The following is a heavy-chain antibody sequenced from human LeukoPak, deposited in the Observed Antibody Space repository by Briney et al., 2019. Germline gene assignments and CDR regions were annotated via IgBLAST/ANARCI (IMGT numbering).Heavy chain of an antibody. J-gene: IGHJ4*02. CDR3: ARVRSSSWFDY. CDR2: ISSDGTST. Sequence: PGESLRLSCSASGFTFSSSSMHWVRRAPGKGLVWVSRISSDGTSTNYADSVKGRFIISRDNAKNTLYLQMNSLRAEDTAVYFCARVRSSSWFDYWGQGTLVAVSS. V-gene: IGHV3-74*01. CDR1: GFTFSSSS. D-gene: IGHD6-13*01.